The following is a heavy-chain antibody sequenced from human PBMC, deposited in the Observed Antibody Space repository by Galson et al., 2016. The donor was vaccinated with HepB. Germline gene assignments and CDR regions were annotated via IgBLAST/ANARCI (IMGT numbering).Heavy chain of an antibody. CDR1: GFTFSSYW. Sequence: SLRLSCAASGFTFSSYWMHWVRQAPGKGLVWVSRINRDGSTTNYADYVKGRFTISRDNAKHTLYLQMDSLRAEDTAVYYCARALAGSDDYWGQGTLVTVSS. CDR2: INRDGSTT. CDR3: ARALAGSDDY. V-gene: IGHV3-74*01. D-gene: IGHD6-19*01. J-gene: IGHJ4*02.